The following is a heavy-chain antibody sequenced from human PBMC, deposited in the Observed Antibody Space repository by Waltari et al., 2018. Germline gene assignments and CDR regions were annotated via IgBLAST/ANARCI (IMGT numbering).Heavy chain of an antibody. D-gene: IGHD2-15*01. CDR3: ARGGGSWDYYYMDV. J-gene: IGHJ6*03. Sequence: QVQLQESGPGLVKPSETLSLTCTVSGGSISSYYWSWIRQPPGKGLEWIGYIYYSGSTNYNRSLKSRVTISVDTSKNQFSLKLSSVTAADTAVYYCARGGGSWDYYYMDVWGKGTTVTVSS. CDR1: GGSISSYY. V-gene: IGHV4-59*01. CDR2: IYYSGST.